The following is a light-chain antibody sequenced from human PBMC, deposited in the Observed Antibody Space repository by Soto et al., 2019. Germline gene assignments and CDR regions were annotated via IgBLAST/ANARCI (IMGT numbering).Light chain of an antibody. Sequence: EIVLTQSPATLSLSPGERATLSCRASQSIGLAIAWYQHKPGQAPRLLIFDASQRATGIPDRFSGSGSETDFTLTISRLEPEDFALYYCQQYGSSAPITFGQGTRLEIK. CDR3: QQYGSSAPIT. V-gene: IGKV3-20*01. CDR2: DAS. CDR1: QSIGLA. J-gene: IGKJ5*01.